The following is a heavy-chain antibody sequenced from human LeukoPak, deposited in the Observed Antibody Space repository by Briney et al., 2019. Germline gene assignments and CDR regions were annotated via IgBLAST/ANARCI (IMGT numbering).Heavy chain of an antibody. CDR2: ISTTSTYI. J-gene: IGHJ4*02. Sequence: GGSLRLSCAASGFDFSTYAINWVRQAPGKGLEWVSSISTTSTYIFYADSLKGRFTISRDNANNSLYLQMNSLRPEDTAVYYCAKGRQYSSGHAWGQGTLVTVSS. CDR3: AKGRQYSSGHA. D-gene: IGHD6-19*01. V-gene: IGHV3-21*01. CDR1: GFDFSTYA.